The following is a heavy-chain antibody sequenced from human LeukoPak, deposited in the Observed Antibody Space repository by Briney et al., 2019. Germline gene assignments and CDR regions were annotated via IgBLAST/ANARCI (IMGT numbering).Heavy chain of an antibody. J-gene: IGHJ4*02. V-gene: IGHV1-46*01. CDR3: ARGQSSTSHPGAFDY. Sequence: ASVKVSCKASGYIFTSYYMYWVRQAPGQGLEWMGIINPSGGSTSYAQKFQGRVTMTRDMSTSTVYMELSSLRSEDTAVYYCARGQSSTSHPGAFDYWGQGTLVTVSS. CDR1: GYIFTSYY. D-gene: IGHD2-2*01. CDR2: INPSGGST.